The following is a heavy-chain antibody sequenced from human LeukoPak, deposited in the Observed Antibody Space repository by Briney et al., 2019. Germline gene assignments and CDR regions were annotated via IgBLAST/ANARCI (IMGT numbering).Heavy chain of an antibody. CDR3: AREGLGAAAGTRIDY. CDR1: GGSISSGDCY. J-gene: IGHJ4*02. D-gene: IGHD6-13*01. Sequence: PSETLSLTCTVSGGSISSGDCYWSWIRQPPGKGLEWIGYIYYSGSTYYNPSLKSRVTISVDTSKNQLSLKLSSVTAADTAVYYCAREGLGAAAGTRIDYWGQGTLVTVSS. V-gene: IGHV4-30-4*01. CDR2: IYYSGST.